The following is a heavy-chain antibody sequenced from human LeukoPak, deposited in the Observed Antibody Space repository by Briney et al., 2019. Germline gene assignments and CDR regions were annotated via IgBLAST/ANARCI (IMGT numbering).Heavy chain of an antibody. Sequence: SETLSLTCTVSGGSISSSSYYWGWIRQPPGKGLEWIGSIYYSGSTYYNPSLKSRVTISVDTSKNQFSLKLSSVTAADTAVYYCASNIGRTGNYFDYWGQGTLVTVSS. J-gene: IGHJ4*02. V-gene: IGHV4-39*07. D-gene: IGHD7-27*01. CDR2: IYYSGST. CDR1: GGSISSSSYY. CDR3: ASNIGRTGNYFDY.